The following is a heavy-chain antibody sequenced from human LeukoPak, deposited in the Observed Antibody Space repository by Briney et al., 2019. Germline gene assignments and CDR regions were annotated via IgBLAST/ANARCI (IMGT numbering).Heavy chain of an antibody. J-gene: IGHJ4*02. CDR1: GGSISSSSYY. CDR3: ARGNYEYVWGGIDY. Sequence: SETLSLTCTVSGGSISSSSYYWGWIPQPPGKGLEWIGSIYYSGSTYYNPSLKSRVTISVDTSKNQFSLKLSSVTAADTAVYYCARGNYEYVWGGIDYWGQGTLVTVSS. CDR2: IYYSGST. V-gene: IGHV4-39*01. D-gene: IGHD3-16*01.